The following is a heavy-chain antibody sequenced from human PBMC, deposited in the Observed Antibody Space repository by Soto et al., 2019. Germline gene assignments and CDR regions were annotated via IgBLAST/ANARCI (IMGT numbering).Heavy chain of an antibody. J-gene: IGHJ6*02. CDR1: GYSFTTYG. CDR3: ARGGPAPYYYYGMDA. CDR2: ISAYNGNT. Sequence: QVQLVQSGVEVKKPGASVKVSCKTSGYSFTTYGISWVRQAPGQGLEWMGWISAYNGNTNYAQKLQSRVTMTTDTSTSTAYMELRSLRSDDTAVYYCARGGPAPYYYYGMDAWGQGCTVTVSS. V-gene: IGHV1-18*01.